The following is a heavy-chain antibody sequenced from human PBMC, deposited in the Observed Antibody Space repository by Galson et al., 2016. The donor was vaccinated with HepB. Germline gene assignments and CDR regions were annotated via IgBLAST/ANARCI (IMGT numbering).Heavy chain of an antibody. CDR2: ISGYNGNT. Sequence: SVKVSCKASGYNFTTYGITWVRQAPGQGLEWMGWISGYNGNTNTAQKLQGRVTMTTDSSTSTAYMELRSLRSDDTAIYYCAKVSARTDFWSGWPRSFHYYFAYWGQGTLVTVSS. V-gene: IGHV1-18*01. J-gene: IGHJ4*02. D-gene: IGHD3-3*01. CDR1: GYNFTTYG. CDR3: AKVSARTDFWSGWPRSFHYYFAY.